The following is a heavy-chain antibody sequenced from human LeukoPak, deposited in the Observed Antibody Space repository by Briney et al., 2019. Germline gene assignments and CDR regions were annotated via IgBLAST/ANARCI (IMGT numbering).Heavy chain of an antibody. CDR3: AKGIAPMDV. D-gene: IGHD2-15*01. CDR2: ISGSGGST. V-gene: IGHV3-23*01. Sequence: GGSLRLSCAASGFTFSSYAMSWVRQAPGKGLEWVSAISGSGGSTYYADSVKGRFTISRDSTKNTPYLQMNSLRAEDTAVYYCAKGIAPMDVWGQGTTVTVSS. CDR1: GFTFSSYA. J-gene: IGHJ6*02.